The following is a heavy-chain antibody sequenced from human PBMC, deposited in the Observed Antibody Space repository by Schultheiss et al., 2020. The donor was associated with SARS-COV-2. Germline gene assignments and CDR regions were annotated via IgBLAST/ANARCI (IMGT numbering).Heavy chain of an antibody. Sequence: ASVKVSRKTSGYTFTDYYMHWVRRAPGQGLEWVGRINPKTGATNYAQKFQARVTMTRETSITTAYMELSGLRSDDTAVYYCARDRDYYEWGQGTLVTVSS. CDR3: ARDRDYYE. J-gene: IGHJ4*02. CDR2: INPKTGAT. D-gene: IGHD3-22*01. V-gene: IGHV1-2*06. CDR1: GYTFTDYY.